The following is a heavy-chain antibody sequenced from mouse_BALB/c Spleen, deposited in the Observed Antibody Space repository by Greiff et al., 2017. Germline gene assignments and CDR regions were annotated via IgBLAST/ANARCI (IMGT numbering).Heavy chain of an antibody. V-gene: IGHV3-2*02. CDR1: GYSITSDYA. CDR3: AREGGLDGSPYYFDY. Sequence: EVQLQQSGPGLVKPSQSLSLTCTVTGYSITSDYAWNWIRQFPGNKLEWMGYISYSGSTSYNPSLKSRISITRDTSKNQFFLQLNSVTTEDTATYYWAREGGLDGSPYYFDYWGQGTTLTVSS. CDR2: ISYSGST. J-gene: IGHJ2*01. D-gene: IGHD1-1*01.